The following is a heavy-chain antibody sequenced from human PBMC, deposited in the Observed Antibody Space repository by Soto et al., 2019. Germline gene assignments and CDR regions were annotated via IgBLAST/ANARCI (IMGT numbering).Heavy chain of an antibody. J-gene: IGHJ4*02. CDR2: IIPMSGTP. CDR3: SSGTSGGAAVDYLDH. D-gene: IGHD2-15*01. Sequence: QVQLVQSGAEVKKPGSSVKVSCKGSGDTFSIYAINWVLQAPGQGLEWMGGIIPMSGTPDYAQKFQGRVTITADESTSTAYMDLRSLRSEDTAVYYCSSGTSGGAAVDYLDHWGQGTLVTVSS. CDR1: GDTFSIYA. V-gene: IGHV1-69*12.